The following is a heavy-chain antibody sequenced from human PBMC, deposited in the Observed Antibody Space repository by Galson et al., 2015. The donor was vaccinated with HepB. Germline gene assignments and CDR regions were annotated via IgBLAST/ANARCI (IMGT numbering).Heavy chain of an antibody. CDR3: ARSWVIAAAAMGFDP. D-gene: IGHD6-13*01. Sequence: SVKVSCKASGYTLTSYGISWVRQAPGQGLEWMGWISAYNANTNYAQKLQGRVTMTTDTSTSTAYMELRSLTSDDTAVYYCARSWVIAAAAMGFDPWGQGTLVTVSS. J-gene: IGHJ5*02. V-gene: IGHV1-18*01. CDR1: GYTLTSYG. CDR2: ISAYNANT.